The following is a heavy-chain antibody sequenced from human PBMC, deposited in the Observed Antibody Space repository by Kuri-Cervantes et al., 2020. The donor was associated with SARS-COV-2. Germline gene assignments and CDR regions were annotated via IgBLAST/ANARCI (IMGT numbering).Heavy chain of an antibody. CDR1: DGSISSSSYY. Sequence: ETLSLTCTVSDGSISSSSYYWGWIRQPPGKGLEWIGSIYYSGSTYYNPSLKSRVTISVDTSKNQFSLNLSSVTAADTAVYYCASISSTSWSSGLDPWGQGTLVTVSS. CDR3: ASISSTSWSSGLDP. V-gene: IGHV4-39*01. CDR2: IYYSGST. D-gene: IGHD2-2*01. J-gene: IGHJ5*02.